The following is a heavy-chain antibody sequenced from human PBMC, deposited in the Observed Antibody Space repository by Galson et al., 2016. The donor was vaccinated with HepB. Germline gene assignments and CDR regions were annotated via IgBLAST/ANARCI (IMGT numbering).Heavy chain of an antibody. J-gene: IGHJ4*02. D-gene: IGHD6-6*01. CDR3: ASPRGRLVRPPDY. CDR1: GFTFSSYT. CDR2: ISSSSSSI. V-gene: IGHV3-21*01. Sequence: SLRLSCAASGFTFSSYTMNWVRQAPGKGLEWISSISSSSSSIYYADSVKGRFTVSRDNAKNSLFLQMNTLRAEDTAVYYCASPRGRLVRPPDYGGQGTLVTVSS.